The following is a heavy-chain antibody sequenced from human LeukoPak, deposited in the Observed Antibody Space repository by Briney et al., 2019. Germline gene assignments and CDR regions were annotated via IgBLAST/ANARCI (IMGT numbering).Heavy chain of an antibody. CDR1: GYTFTSYD. CDR3: ARGPRNSRDQLRYFDWSDAFDI. Sequence: AASVKVSCKASGYTFTSYDINWVRRATGQGLEWMGWMNPNSGNTGYAQKFQGRVTMTRNTSIGTAYMELSSLRSEDTAVYYCARGPRNSRDQLRYFDWSDAFDIWGQGTMVTVSS. D-gene: IGHD3-9*01. CDR2: MNPNSGNT. J-gene: IGHJ3*02. V-gene: IGHV1-8*01.